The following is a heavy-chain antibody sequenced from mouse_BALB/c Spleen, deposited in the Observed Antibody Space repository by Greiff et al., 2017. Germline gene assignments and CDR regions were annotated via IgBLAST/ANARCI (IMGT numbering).Heavy chain of an antibody. D-gene: IGHD2-12*01. J-gene: IGHJ4*01. Sequence: EVKLVESGGGLVKPGGSLKLSCAASGFTFSSYTMSWVRQTPEKRLEWVATISSGGSYTYYPDSVKGRFTISRDNAKNTLYLQMSSLKSEETAMYYCTREDYNYAMDYWGQGTSVTVSS. CDR3: TREDYNYAMDY. CDR2: ISSGGSYT. CDR1: GFTFSSYT. V-gene: IGHV5-6-4*01.